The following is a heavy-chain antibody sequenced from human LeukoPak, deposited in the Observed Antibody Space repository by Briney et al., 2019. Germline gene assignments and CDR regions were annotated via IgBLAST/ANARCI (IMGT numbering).Heavy chain of an antibody. CDR3: ARPRRGSYHNWFDP. D-gene: IGHD1-26*01. CDR2: MNPNSGNT. Sequence: ASVKVSCKASGYTFTSYDVNGAPHPNGQGREGMGWMNPNSGNTGYAQKFQGRVTITRNTSISTAYMELSSLRSEETAVYYCARPRRGSYHNWFDPWGQGNLVTVSS. V-gene: IGHV1-8*03. CDR1: GYTFTSYD. J-gene: IGHJ5*02.